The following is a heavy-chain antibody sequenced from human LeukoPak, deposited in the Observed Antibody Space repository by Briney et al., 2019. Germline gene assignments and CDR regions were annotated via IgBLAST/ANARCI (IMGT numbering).Heavy chain of an antibody. CDR1: GVTLSTYA. D-gene: IGHD6-19*01. Sequence: GSLRLSCAASGVTLSTYAMSWARQAPGKGLEWIGEVNHGGSTNYNPSLKSRVTISIDTSKNQFSLKLSSVTAADTAVYYCARDYVGVAGTFDYWGQGTLVTVSS. CDR3: ARDYVGVAGTFDY. V-gene: IGHV4-34*01. CDR2: VNHGGST. J-gene: IGHJ4*02.